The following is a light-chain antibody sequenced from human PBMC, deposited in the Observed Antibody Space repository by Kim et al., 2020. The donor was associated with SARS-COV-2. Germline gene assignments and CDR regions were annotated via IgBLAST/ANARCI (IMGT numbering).Light chain of an antibody. V-gene: IGLV1-44*01. CDR2: AYD. CDR3: AAWDDSLSSPV. CDR1: SSNIGKNT. Sequence: QSVLTQPPSVSATPGQRVTISCSGSSSNIGKNTVNWFQQLPGTAPKLLISAYDQRASGIPDRFSGSKSGTSASLAMSGLQSEDEADYYCAAWDDSLSSPVFGGGTKLTVL. J-gene: IGLJ3*02.